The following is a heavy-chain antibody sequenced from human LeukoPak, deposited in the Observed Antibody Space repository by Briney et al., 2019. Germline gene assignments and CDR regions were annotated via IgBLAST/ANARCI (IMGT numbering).Heavy chain of an antibody. Sequence: GGSLRLSCAASGFTFDDYGMNWVRQAPGKGLEWVSGINWNGVSTGYADSVKGRFTISRDNAKNSLYLQMNSLRAEDTAVYYCARDGRDYDILTGYYSSYWFDPWGQGTLVTVSS. D-gene: IGHD3-9*01. CDR2: INWNGVST. J-gene: IGHJ5*02. V-gene: IGHV3-20*04. CDR3: ARDGRDYDILTGYYSSYWFDP. CDR1: GFTFDDYG.